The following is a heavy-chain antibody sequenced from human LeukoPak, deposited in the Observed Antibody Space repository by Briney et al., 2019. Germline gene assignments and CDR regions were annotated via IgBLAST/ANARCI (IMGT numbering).Heavy chain of an antibody. J-gene: IGHJ4*02. V-gene: IGHV3-33*01. CDR1: GFTFSSYG. CDR2: IWYDGSNK. CDR3: AVEMATSNFDY. D-gene: IGHD5-12*01. Sequence: GSLRLSCAASGFTFSSYGMHWVRQAPGKGLEWVAVIWYDGSNKYYADSVKGRFTISRDNSKNTLYLQMNSLRAEDTAVYYCAVEMATSNFDYWGQGTLVTVSS.